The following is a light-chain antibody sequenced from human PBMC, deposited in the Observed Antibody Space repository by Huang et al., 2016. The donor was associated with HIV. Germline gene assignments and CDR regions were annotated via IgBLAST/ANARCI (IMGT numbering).Light chain of an antibody. CDR1: QGLLHSDGNTY. CDR3: MQGTHWPPWT. V-gene: IGKV2-30*02. CDR2: KVS. Sequence: DVVMTQSPLSLPVTLGQPASISCRSSQGLLHSDGNTYLNWFQQRPGQSPRRLIYKVSNRDSGVPDRFSGSGSGTNFTLKISRVEAEDVGIYYCMQGTHWPPWTFGQGTKVEIK. J-gene: IGKJ1*01.